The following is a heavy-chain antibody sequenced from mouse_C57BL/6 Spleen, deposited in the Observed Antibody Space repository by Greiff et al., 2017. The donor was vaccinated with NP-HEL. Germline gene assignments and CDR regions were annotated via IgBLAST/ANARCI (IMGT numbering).Heavy chain of an antibody. CDR3: ARGKWLRRDFDY. Sequence: EVQLQQSGPELVKPGASVKISCKASGYTFTDYYMNWVKQSHGKSLEWIGDINPNNGGTSYNQKFKGKATLTVDKSSSTAYMELRSLTSEDSAVYYCARGKWLRRDFDYWGQGTTLTVSS. CDR1: GYTFTDYY. V-gene: IGHV1-26*01. J-gene: IGHJ2*01. CDR2: INPNNGGT. D-gene: IGHD2-2*01.